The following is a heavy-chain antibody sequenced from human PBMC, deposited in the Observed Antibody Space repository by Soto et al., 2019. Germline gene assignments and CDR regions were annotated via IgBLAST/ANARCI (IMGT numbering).Heavy chain of an antibody. Sequence: QVQLQQWGAGLLKPSETLSLTCGVDGESFSAYYWNWIRQPPGKGLEWIGEINHSGNINDNPSLKTRATKPADPSQDSFSLRLNAGPAATTAQQFRARACGDYCLTPRAFDYWGQGTLVTVSS. CDR1: GESFSAYY. J-gene: IGHJ4*02. CDR3: ARACGDYCLTPRAFDY. CDR2: INHSGNI. V-gene: IGHV4-34*04. D-gene: IGHD4-17*01.